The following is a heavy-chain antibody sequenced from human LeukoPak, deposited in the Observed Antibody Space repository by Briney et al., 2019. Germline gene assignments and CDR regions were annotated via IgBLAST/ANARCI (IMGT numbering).Heavy chain of an antibody. CDR2: IIPILGIA. D-gene: IGHD3-10*01. J-gene: IGHJ3*02. V-gene: IGHV1-69*04. Sequence: GASVKVSCKASGGTLSSYAISWVRQAPGQGLEWMGRIIPILGIANYAQKFQGRVTITADKSTSTAYMELSSLRSEDTAVYYCARAIEVRGVISAFDIWGQGTMVTVSS. CDR3: ARAIEVRGVISAFDI. CDR1: GGTLSSYA.